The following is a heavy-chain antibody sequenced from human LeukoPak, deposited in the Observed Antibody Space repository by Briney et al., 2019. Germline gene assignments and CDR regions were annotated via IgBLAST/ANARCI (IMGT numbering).Heavy chain of an antibody. Sequence: PGGSLRLSCAASGFTFSSYWMSWVRQAPGKGLEWVANIKQDGSEKYYVDSVKGRFTISRDNAKNSLYLQMNSLRADDTAVYYCARDFGSLEDYFDYWGQGTLVTVSS. CDR3: ARDFGSLEDYFDY. CDR2: IKQDGSEK. D-gene: IGHD3-10*01. V-gene: IGHV3-7*01. J-gene: IGHJ4*02. CDR1: GFTFSSYW.